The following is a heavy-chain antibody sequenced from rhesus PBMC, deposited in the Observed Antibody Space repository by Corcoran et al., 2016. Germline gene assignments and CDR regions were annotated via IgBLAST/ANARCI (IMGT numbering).Heavy chain of an antibody. Sequence: QVPLQESGPGLVKPSQTLSLTCAISGDRVSSHSATWNWIRQSPSRGLEWVGRTYYRSRWYTAYAQSVQNRISTNPKPSKYQFSLQLNSVTPEDMAVYYCARKPSGYNPFDYWGRGVLVTVSS. CDR3: ARKPSGYNPFDY. D-gene: IGHD5-24*01. V-gene: IGHV6-1*01. CDR2: TYYRSRWYT. CDR1: GDRVSSHSAT. J-gene: IGHJ4*01.